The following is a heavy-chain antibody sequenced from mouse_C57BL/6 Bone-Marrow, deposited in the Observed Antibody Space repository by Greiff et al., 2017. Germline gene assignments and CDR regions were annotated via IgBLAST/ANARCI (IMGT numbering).Heavy chain of an antibody. D-gene: IGHD3-2*02. J-gene: IGHJ3*01. V-gene: IGHV1-64*01. CDR1: GYTFTSYW. CDR2: IHPNSGST. Sequence: QVQLQQPGAELVKPGASVKLSCKASGYTFTSYWMHWVKQRPGQGLEWIGMIHPNSGSTNYNEKFKSKATLTVDKSSSTAYMQLSSLTSEDSAVYYCARSRAAQAQFAYWGQGTLVTVSA. CDR3: ARSRAAQAQFAY.